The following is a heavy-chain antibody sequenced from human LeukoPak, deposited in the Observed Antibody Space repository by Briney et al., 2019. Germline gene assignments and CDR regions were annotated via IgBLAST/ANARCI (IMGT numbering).Heavy chain of an antibody. CDR3: ATDYEGVEDTAMVGDFDY. CDR1: GFTFSSYA. D-gene: IGHD5-18*01. CDR2: ISYDGSNK. J-gene: IGHJ4*02. V-gene: IGHV3-30-3*01. Sequence: GGSLRLSCSASGFTFSSYAMHWVRQAPGKGLEWVAVISYDGSNKYYADSVKGRFTISRDNSKNTLYLQMNSLRAEDTAVYYCATDYEGVEDTAMVGDFDYWGQGTLVTVSS.